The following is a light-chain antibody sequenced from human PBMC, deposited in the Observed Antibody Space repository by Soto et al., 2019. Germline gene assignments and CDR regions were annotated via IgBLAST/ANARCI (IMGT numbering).Light chain of an antibody. V-gene: IGKV3D-15*01. CDR3: QQYHNWVT. CDR1: QSVSTN. J-gene: IGKJ4*01. CDR2: GAS. Sequence: VVNQCPRTLSESQGERATLSCGASQSVSTNLAWYQQKPGQAPRLLIYGASTRATGIPARFSGSGSGTEFTLSISSLQSEDFAVYYCQQYHNWVTFGGGSNVDVK.